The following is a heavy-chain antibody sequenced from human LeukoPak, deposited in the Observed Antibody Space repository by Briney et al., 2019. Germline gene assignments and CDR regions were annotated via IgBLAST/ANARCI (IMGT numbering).Heavy chain of an antibody. CDR3: ARGLYYFDY. D-gene: IGHD3-10*01. Sequence: GGSLRLSCAASGLIVSSNYMSWVRQVPGKGLEWVSVIYSGGSTYYADSVKGRFTISRDNSKNTLYLQMNSLRAEDTAVYYCARGLYYFDYWGQGTLVTVSS. CDR1: GLIVSSNY. V-gene: IGHV3-53*01. J-gene: IGHJ4*02. CDR2: IYSGGST.